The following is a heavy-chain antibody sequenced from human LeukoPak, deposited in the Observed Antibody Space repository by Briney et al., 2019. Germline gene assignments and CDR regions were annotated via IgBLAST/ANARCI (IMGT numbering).Heavy chain of an antibody. J-gene: IGHJ4*02. CDR2: ISDSGGGT. V-gene: IGHV3-23*01. CDR3: AKLPGRAADY. Sequence: PGGSLRLSCAASGFTFSSYVMNWVRQVPGKGLEWVSGISDSGGGTYYADSVKGRFTISRDNSKNTLYLQMNSLRAEDTAVYYCAKLPGRAADYWGQGTLVTVSS. CDR1: GFTFSSYV.